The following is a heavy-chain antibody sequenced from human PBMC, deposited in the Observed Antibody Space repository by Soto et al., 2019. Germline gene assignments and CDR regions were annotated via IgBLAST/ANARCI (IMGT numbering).Heavy chain of an antibody. CDR3: LMVTSSGMEV. D-gene: IGHD3-10*01. V-gene: IGHV4-34*01. J-gene: IGHJ6*01. CDR1: VSPVTTYY. CDR2: INNRGNT. Sequence: SWSXSLSWAFYVSPVTTYYFTLIRHPPGKGLEFVGEINNRGNTNYNPSLKSRLTLSLDTSKTQFSLKLTSVTAADTAVYYCLMVTSSGMEVWGQRPT.